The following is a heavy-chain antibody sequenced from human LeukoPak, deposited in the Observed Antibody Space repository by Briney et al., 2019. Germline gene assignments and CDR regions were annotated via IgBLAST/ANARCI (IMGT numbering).Heavy chain of an antibody. CDR1: GSTFSSYW. V-gene: IGHV3-7*01. CDR3: ARGKLYSSAY. J-gene: IGHJ4*02. CDR2: IKQDGSEK. Sequence: GGSLRLSCAASGSTFSSYWMSWVRQAPGKGLEWVANIKQDGSEKYYVDSVKGRFTISRDNAKNSLYLQMNSLRAEDTAVYYCARGKLYSSAYWGQGTLVTVSS. D-gene: IGHD3-22*01.